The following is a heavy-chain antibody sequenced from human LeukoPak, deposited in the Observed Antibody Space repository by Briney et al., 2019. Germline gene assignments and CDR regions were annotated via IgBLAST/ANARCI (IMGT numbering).Heavy chain of an antibody. CDR1: GDSISSGGYY. Sequence: SETLSLTCTVSGDSISSGGYYWSWIRQPPGKGLEWIGYIYYSGSTYYNPSLKSRVTISVDTSKNRFSLKLSSVTAADTAVYYCARDQGFGEVDYWGQGTLVTVSS. J-gene: IGHJ4*02. CDR2: IYYSGST. CDR3: ARDQGFGEVDY. D-gene: IGHD3-10*01. V-gene: IGHV4-30-4*01.